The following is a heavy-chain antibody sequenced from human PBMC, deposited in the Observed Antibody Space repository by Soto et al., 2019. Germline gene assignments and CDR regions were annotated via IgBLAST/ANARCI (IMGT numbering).Heavy chain of an antibody. V-gene: IGHV4-31*03. D-gene: IGHD2-15*01. CDR1: GGSISSLDYY. CDR2: IFYSGST. Sequence: SETLSLTCSVSGGSISSLDYYWSWVRQHAGKGLEWIGNIFYSGSTYYNPSLKSRVTISVDTSKNQFSLKLSSVTAADTAVYYCARGGSGDIVVVAAIDYWGQGTLVTVSS. J-gene: IGHJ4*02. CDR3: ARGGSGDIVVVAAIDY.